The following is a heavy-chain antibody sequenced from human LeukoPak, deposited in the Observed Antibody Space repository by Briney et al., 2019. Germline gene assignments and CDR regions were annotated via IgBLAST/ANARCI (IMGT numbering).Heavy chain of an antibody. Sequence: PGGSLRLSCAAPGFTFNTYEMNWVRQAPGKGLEWLAYIASSGSTIYYADYVKGRFTISRDNAKNSLYLQMNSLRADDTAVYYCARGGWHYVFNYWGQGTLVTVSS. D-gene: IGHD6-19*01. CDR3: ARGGWHYVFNY. J-gene: IGHJ4*02. CDR1: GFTFNTYE. CDR2: IASSGSTI. V-gene: IGHV3-48*03.